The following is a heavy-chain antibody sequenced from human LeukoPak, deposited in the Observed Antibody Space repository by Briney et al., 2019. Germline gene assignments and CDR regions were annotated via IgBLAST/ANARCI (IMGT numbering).Heavy chain of an antibody. CDR2: IYPGDSDT. J-gene: IGHJ3*02. D-gene: IGHD6-19*01. V-gene: IGHV5-51*01. CDR1: GYSFTSYG. Sequence: GESLKISCKGSGYSFTSYGIAWVRQMPGKGLEWMGIIYPGDSDTRYSPSFQGQVTISADKSISTAYLQWSSLETSDTAMYCCARRSGWYDAFDIWGQGTMVTVSS. CDR3: ARRSGWYDAFDI.